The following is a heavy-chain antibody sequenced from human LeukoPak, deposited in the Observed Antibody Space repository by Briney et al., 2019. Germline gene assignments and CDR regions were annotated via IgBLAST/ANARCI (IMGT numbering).Heavy chain of an antibody. CDR1: GFTFKSYA. CDR2: ISGSGGST. J-gene: IGHJ4*02. V-gene: IGHV3-23*01. CDR3: AKDPTKYYYDSSGYSDY. D-gene: IGHD3-22*01. Sequence: GGSLRLSCSASGFTFKSYAMHWVRQAPGKGLEWVSAISGSGGSTYYADSVKGRFTISRDNSKNTLYLQMNSLRAEDTAVYYCAKDPTKYYYDSSGYSDYWGQGTLVTVSS.